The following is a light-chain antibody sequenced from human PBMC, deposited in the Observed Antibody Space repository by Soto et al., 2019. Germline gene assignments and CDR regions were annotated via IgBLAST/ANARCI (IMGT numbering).Light chain of an antibody. V-gene: IGKV1-5*01. J-gene: IGKJ1*01. Sequence: IQMTQSPSTLSASVGDRGTVTCRASQSISSWLAWYQQKPGKAPSLLIFDASTLHSGVPSRLSGSGSGTDFTLTISSLQPDDFATYYCQQFAISTTFGQGTKVDI. CDR2: DAS. CDR1: QSISSW. CDR3: QQFAISTT.